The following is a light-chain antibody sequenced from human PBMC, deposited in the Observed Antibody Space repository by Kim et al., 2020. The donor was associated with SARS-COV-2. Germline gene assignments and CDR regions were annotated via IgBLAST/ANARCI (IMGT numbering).Light chain of an antibody. Sequence: EIVMTQSPASLSVSPGERVILSCRASQDIRNNLAWYQQKPGQAPRLLIHGASIRATGIPARFSGSGSETEFTLTISSLQSEDCAVYYCQQYDIWPPLTFGGGTKVDIK. CDR2: GAS. CDR3: QQYDIWPPLT. CDR1: QDIRNN. J-gene: IGKJ4*01. V-gene: IGKV3-15*01.